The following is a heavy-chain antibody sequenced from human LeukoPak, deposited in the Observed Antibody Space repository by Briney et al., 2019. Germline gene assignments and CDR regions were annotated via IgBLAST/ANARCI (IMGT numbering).Heavy chain of an antibody. Sequence: GESLKISCKGSGYSFTSYWIGWVRQMPGKGLEWMGIIYPGDSDTRYSPSFQGQVTISADKSISTAYLQWSSLKASDTAMYYCERQPSVGARVGDWFDPWGQGTLVTVSS. D-gene: IGHD1-26*01. CDR2: IYPGDSDT. CDR1: GYSFTSYW. V-gene: IGHV5-51*01. CDR3: ERQPSVGARVGDWFDP. J-gene: IGHJ5*02.